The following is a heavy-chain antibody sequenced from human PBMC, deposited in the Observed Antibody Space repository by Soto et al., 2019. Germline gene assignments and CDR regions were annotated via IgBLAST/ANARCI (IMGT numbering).Heavy chain of an antibody. CDR2: INPSGGST. Sequence: ASVKLSCKASGYTFTSYCIHWVRQAPGQGLEWMGIINPSGGSTSYAQKFQGRVTMTRDTSTTTAYMELRSLRSDDTAVYYCTRDRKGPTDFDYWGLGTLVTVSS. CDR3: TRDRKGPTDFDY. CDR1: GYTFTSYC. V-gene: IGHV1-46*01. J-gene: IGHJ4*02.